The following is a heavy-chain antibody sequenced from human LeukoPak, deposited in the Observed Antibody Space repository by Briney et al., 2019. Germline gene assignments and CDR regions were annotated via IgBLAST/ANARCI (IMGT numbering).Heavy chain of an antibody. V-gene: IGHV3-11*01. J-gene: IGHJ4*02. CDR3: ASDIVATSGDF. CDR1: GFTFSDYY. D-gene: IGHD5-12*01. CDR2: ITSTGDDI. Sequence: GGSLRLSCAASGFTFSDYYMSWIRQAPGKGLEWVAYITSTGDDIYYADSVRGRFTISRDNAKNALFLRMSSLRVEDTATYYCASDIVATSGDFWGQGTLVSASS.